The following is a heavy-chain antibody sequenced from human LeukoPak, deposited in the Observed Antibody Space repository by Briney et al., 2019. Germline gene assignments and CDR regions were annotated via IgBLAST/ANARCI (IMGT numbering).Heavy chain of an antibody. CDR2: ISASGGST. CDR1: GFTVSGNE. CDR3: AKDHSSGWPYCFPY. Sequence: GGSLRLSCAASGFTVSGNEMSWVRQAPGKGLEWVSAISASGGSTYYADSVKGRFTISRDNSKNTLFLQMNSLRAEDTAVYYCAKDHSSGWPYCFPYWGQGTLVTVSS. D-gene: IGHD6-19*01. J-gene: IGHJ4*02. V-gene: IGHV3-23*01.